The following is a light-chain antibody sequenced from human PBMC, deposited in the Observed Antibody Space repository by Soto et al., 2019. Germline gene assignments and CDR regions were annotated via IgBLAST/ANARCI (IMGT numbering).Light chain of an antibody. V-gene: IGKV1-5*01. Sequence: DIQMTQSPSSLSTSVGDRVTITCLASENIRDFVNWYQQKPGKAPKLLIYDASSLESGVPSRFSGSGSGTEFTLTISSLQPDDFATYYCQHYNSYSEAFGQGTKVDIK. CDR3: QHYNSYSEA. CDR1: ENIRDF. J-gene: IGKJ1*01. CDR2: DAS.